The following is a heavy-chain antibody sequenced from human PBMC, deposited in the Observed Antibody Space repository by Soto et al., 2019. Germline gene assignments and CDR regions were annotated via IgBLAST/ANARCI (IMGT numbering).Heavy chain of an antibody. CDR2: ISGSGDST. D-gene: IGHD2-2*01. Sequence: EVQLLESGGGLVQPGGSLRLSCAASEFTFSSYAMSWVRQAPGKGLEWVSVISGSGDSTNYADSVKDRFTISRDNSKNSLYLQMNSLRVEDTAVYYCAKSSTWAHYYYMDVWGKGTTVTVSS. CDR1: EFTFSSYA. V-gene: IGHV3-23*01. CDR3: AKSSTWAHYYYMDV. J-gene: IGHJ6*03.